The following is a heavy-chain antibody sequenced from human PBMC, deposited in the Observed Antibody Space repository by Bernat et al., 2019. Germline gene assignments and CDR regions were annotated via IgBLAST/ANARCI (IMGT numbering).Heavy chain of an antibody. J-gene: IGHJ4*02. CDR2: ISYDGSNK. V-gene: IGHV3-30*18. Sequence: QVQLVESGGGVVQPGRSLRLSCAASGFTFSSYGMHWVRQAPGKGLEWVAVISYDGSNKYYADSVKGRFTISRDNSKNTLYLQMNSLRAEDMAVYYCAKDSRPYCSSTSCYKGGNYWGQGTLVTVSS. CDR3: AKDSRPYCSSTSCYKGGNY. CDR1: GFTFSSYG. D-gene: IGHD2-2*02.